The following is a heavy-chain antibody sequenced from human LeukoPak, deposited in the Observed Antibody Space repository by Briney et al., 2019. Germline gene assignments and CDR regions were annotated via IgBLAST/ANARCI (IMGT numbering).Heavy chain of an antibody. V-gene: IGHV3-23*01. CDR1: GFTFRNYA. CDR2: ISTGSDST. CDR3: ASGLYGGVFDN. Sequence: GGSLRLSCVMSGFTFRNYAMNWVRQSPGKGLEWISDISTGSDSTYHIESVRGRFTISRDNSKNTLYLQMNSLRLDDTAVYYCASGLYGGVFDNWGQGTLVTVSS. D-gene: IGHD4/OR15-4a*01. J-gene: IGHJ4*02.